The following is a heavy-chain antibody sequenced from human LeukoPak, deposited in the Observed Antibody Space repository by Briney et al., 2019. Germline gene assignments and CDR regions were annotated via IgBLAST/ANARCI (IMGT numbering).Heavy chain of an antibody. CDR1: GFTFSPYW. CDR2: IKPDGSEK. V-gene: IGHV3-7*01. CDR3: AIKHDY. J-gene: IGHJ4*02. Sequence: GGSLRLSCTASGFTFSPYWMTWVRQAPGKGLEWVANIKPDGSEKYYVDSVKGRFTISRDNTKNSVYLQMNILRAEDTAVYYCAIKHDYWGQGTLVTVSS.